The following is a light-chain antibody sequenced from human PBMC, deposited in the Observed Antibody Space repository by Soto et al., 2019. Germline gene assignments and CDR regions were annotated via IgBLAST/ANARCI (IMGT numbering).Light chain of an antibody. Sequence: EIVMTQSPATLSVSPGERATLSCRASQSVRSKLAWYQQKPGQAPRLLIYDASARATGIPARFSGSGSGTEFTLTISGLRSEDFAVYYCQQYNNWLAWTFGQGTKVDIK. J-gene: IGKJ1*01. CDR3: QQYNNWLAWT. CDR1: QSVRSK. CDR2: DAS. V-gene: IGKV3-15*01.